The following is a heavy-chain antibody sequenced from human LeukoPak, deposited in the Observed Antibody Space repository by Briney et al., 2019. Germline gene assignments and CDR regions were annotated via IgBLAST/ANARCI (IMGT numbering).Heavy chain of an antibody. V-gene: IGHV4-59*08. CDR3: ASTEWNYAR. CDR1: GGSISSYC. CDR2: IYYSGST. J-gene: IGHJ4*02. D-gene: IGHD1-7*01. Sequence: SETLSLTCTVSGGSISSYCWSWMRQSPGKGLEWIGYIYYSGSTNYNPSLKSRVTISLDTSKNQFSLQLSSVTAADTAVYYCASTEWNYARWGQGILVTVSS.